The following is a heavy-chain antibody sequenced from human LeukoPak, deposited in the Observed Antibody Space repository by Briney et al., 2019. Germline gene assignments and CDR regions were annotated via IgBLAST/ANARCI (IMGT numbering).Heavy chain of an antibody. Sequence: GGSLRLSCAASGFTFSSYGMSWVRQAPGKGLEWVSSISGSGGTTYYADSVKGRFTIPRDNSKNTLYLQMNSLRADDTAVYSCAKDPPTVMANAFHIWGQGTMVTVS. CDR2: ISGSGGTT. CDR1: GFTFSSYG. CDR3: AKDPPTVMANAFHI. J-gene: IGHJ3*02. D-gene: IGHD5-18*01. V-gene: IGHV3-23*01.